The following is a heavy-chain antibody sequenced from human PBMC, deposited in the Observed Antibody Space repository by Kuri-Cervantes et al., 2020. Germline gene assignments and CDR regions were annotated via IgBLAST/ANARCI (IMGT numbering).Heavy chain of an antibody. Sequence: ASVKVSCKASGYTFTGYYMHWVRQAPGQGLGWMGWINPNSGGTNYAQKFQGRVTMTRDTSISTAYMELSRLRSDDTAVYYCARGTMVRGVIIIRNWFDPWGQGTLVTVSS. CDR2: INPNSGGT. CDR1: GYTFTGYY. V-gene: IGHV1-2*02. CDR3: ARGTMVRGVIIIRNWFDP. D-gene: IGHD3-10*01. J-gene: IGHJ5*02.